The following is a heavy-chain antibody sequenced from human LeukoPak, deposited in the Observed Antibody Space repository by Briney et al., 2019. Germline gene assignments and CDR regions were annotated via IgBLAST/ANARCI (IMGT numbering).Heavy chain of an antibody. J-gene: IGHJ3*02. CDR3: ARWDSSYYAFDI. CDR2: IYHSGST. V-gene: IGHV4-34*01. D-gene: IGHD6-13*01. CDR1: GGPFSGYY. Sequence: SETLSLTCAVYGGPFSGYYWSWIRQPPGKGLEWIGEIYHSGSTNYNPSLKSRVTISLDTSKNQFALKLSSVTAADTAVYYCARWDSSYYAFDIWGQGTMVTVSS.